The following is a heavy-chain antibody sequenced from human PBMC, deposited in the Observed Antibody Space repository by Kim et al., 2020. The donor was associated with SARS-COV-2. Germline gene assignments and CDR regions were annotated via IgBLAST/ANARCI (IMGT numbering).Heavy chain of an antibody. V-gene: IGHV1-8*01. J-gene: IGHJ4*02. CDR1: GYTFTSYD. Sequence: ASVKVSCKASGYTFTSYDINWVRQATGQGLEWMGWMNPNSGNTGYAQKFQGRVTMTRNTSISTAYMELSSLRSEDTAVYYCARGGVRKYYYGSGPPGDYWGQGNLVTVSS. CDR3: ARGGVRKYYYGSGPPGDY. D-gene: IGHD3-10*01. CDR2: MNPNSGNT.